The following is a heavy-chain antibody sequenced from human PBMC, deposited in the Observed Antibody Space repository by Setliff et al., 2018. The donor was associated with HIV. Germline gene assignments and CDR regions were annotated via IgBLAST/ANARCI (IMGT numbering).Heavy chain of an antibody. CDR2: IYYSGST. J-gene: IGHJ3*02. V-gene: IGHV4-28*03. D-gene: IGHD2-15*01. CDR1: GGSISTSNW. Sequence: PSETLSLTCTVSGGSISTSNWWGWIRQTPGKGLEWIGYIYYSGSTNYNPSLKSRVTISVDTSKNQFSLKLSSVTAADTAMYYCAREHCSGGSCNGFDIWGQGTMVTVSS. CDR3: AREHCSGGSCNGFDI.